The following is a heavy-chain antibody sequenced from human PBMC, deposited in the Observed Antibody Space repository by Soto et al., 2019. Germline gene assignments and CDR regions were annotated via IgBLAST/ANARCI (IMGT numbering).Heavy chain of an antibody. J-gene: IGHJ4*02. V-gene: IGHV3-21*01. CDR2: ISSSSSYI. CDR3: ARITIVSRTDRFDY. D-gene: IGHD3-10*01. Sequence: EVQLVESGGGLVKPGGSLRLSCAASGFTLSSYSMNWVRQAPGKGLEWVSSISSSSSYIYYADSVKGRFTISRDNAKNSLYLQMNSLTAEDTAVYYCARITIVSRTDRFDYWGQGTLVTVSS. CDR1: GFTLSSYS.